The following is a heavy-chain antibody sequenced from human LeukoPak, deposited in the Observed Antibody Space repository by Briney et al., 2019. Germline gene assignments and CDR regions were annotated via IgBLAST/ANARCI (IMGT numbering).Heavy chain of an antibody. CDR2: ISYDGSNK. J-gene: IGHJ4*02. CDR3: AKLGAVHFDY. V-gene: IGHV3-30*18. Sequence: GRSLRLPCAASGFTFSSYGMHWVRQAPGKGLEWVAVISYDGSNKYYADSVKGRFTISRDNSKNTLYLQMNSLRAEDTAVYYCAKLGAVHFDYWGQGTLVTVSS. CDR1: GFTFSSYG. D-gene: IGHD1-26*01.